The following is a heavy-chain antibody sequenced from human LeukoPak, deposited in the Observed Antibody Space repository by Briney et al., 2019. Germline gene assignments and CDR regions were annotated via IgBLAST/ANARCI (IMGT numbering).Heavy chain of an antibody. Sequence: GGSLRLSCAASGFTFSSYGMHWVRQAPGKGLEWVSVIYSGGSTYYADSVKGRFTISRDNSKNTLYLQMNSLRAEDTAVYYCARAGNYDILTGYYPFYFDYWGQGTLVTVSS. CDR3: ARAGNYDILTGYYPFYFDY. D-gene: IGHD3-9*01. CDR2: IYSGGST. CDR1: GFTFSSYG. J-gene: IGHJ4*02. V-gene: IGHV3-66*01.